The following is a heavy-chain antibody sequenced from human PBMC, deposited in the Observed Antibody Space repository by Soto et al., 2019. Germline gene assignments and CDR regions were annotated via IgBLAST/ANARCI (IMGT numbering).Heavy chain of an antibody. CDR3: ARISGYDFDY. CDR2: LFSNDEK. Sequence: QVTLKDSGPVLVKPTETLTLTCTVSGFSLSNARMGVSWIRQPPGKDLEWLAHLFSNDEKSYSTSLKSRLTVSKDTSKSQVVLTMTNMDPVDTATYYCARISGYDFDYWGQGTLVTVSS. V-gene: IGHV2-26*01. J-gene: IGHJ4*02. D-gene: IGHD3-3*01. CDR1: GFSLSNARMG.